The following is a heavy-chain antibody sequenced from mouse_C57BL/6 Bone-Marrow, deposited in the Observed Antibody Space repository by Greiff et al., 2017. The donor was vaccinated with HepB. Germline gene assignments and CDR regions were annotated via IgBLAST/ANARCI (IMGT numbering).Heavy chain of an antibody. CDR3: TRGGGYPWFAY. CDR2: IDPETGGT. J-gene: IGHJ3*01. CDR1: GYTFTDYE. D-gene: IGHD2-2*01. V-gene: IGHV1-15*01. Sequence: VQGVESGAELVRPGASVTLSCKASGYTFTDYEMHWVKQTPVHGLEWIGAIDPETGGTAYNQKFKGKAILTADKSSSTAYMELRSLTSEDSAVYYCTRGGGYPWFAYWGQGTLVTVSA.